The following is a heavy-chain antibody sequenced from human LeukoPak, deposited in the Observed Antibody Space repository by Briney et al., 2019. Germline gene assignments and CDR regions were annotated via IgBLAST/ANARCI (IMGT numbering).Heavy chain of an antibody. D-gene: IGHD4-23*01. CDR2: IRSKANSYAT. J-gene: IGHJ3*02. CDR3: TSSGDVTPEAFDI. Sequence: GGALRLSSSAPGFTFSGSAIHWVRQASGEGLEWVCRIRSKANSYATAYAASVKGRFTISRDDSKNTAYLQMNSLKTEDTAVYYCTSSGDVTPEAFDIWGQGTMVTVSS. CDR1: GFTFSGSA. V-gene: IGHV3-73*01.